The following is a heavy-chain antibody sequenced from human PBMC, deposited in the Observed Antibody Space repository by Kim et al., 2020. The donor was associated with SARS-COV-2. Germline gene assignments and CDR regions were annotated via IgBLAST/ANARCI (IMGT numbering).Heavy chain of an antibody. J-gene: IGHJ4*02. D-gene: IGHD6-19*01. Sequence: FQGRVTITADESTSTAYMELSSLRSEDTAVYYCARSPGGQWLVRGYYFDYWGQGTLVTVSS. V-gene: IGHV1-69*01. CDR3: ARSPGGQWLVRGYYFDY.